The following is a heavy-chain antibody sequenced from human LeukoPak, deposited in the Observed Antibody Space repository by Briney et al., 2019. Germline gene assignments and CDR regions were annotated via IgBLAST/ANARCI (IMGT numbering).Heavy chain of an antibody. CDR2: IYYSGTT. CDR3: ARHSHFAY. Sequence: SETLSLTCSVPGGSIINYYWSWVRQPPGKAPEWIGYIYYSGTTNYNPFLKSRVTMSVDTSKNQFSLQLSSVTAADTAVYYCARHSHFAYWGRGTLVTVSS. V-gene: IGHV4-59*08. CDR1: GGSIINYY. J-gene: IGHJ4*02.